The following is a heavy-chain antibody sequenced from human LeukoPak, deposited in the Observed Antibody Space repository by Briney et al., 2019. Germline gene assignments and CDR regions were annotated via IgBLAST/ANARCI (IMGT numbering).Heavy chain of an antibody. CDR2: IYYSGST. D-gene: IGHD6-19*01. CDR1: GGSISSYY. V-gene: IGHV4-59*08. CDR3: ARHGCYSSGWYYFDY. Sequence: PSETLSLTCTVSGGSISSYYWSWIRQPPGKGLGWIGYIYYSGSTNYNPSLKSRVTISVDTSKNQFSLKLSSVTAADTAVYYCARHGCYSSGWYYFDYWGQGTLVTVSS. J-gene: IGHJ4*02.